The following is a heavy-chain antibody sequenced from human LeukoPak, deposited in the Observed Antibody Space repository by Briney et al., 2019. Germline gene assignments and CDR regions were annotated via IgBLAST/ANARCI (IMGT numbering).Heavy chain of an antibody. Sequence: TGGSLRLSCAASGFTVSSSYMSSVRQAPGKGLEWVSVIYSGGSTYYADSVKGRFTISRDNSKNTLYLQMNSLRAEDTAVYYCARDTIVVRGVQYYYGMDVWGQGTTVTVSS. CDR1: GFTVSSSY. J-gene: IGHJ6*02. V-gene: IGHV3-66*01. CDR2: IYSGGST. D-gene: IGHD3-10*01. CDR3: ARDTIVVRGVQYYYGMDV.